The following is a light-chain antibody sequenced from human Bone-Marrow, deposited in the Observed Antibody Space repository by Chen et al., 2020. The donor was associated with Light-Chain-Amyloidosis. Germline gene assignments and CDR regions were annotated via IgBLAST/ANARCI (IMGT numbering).Light chain of an antibody. CDR3: HQYGLSPYS. J-gene: IGKJ2*03. V-gene: IGKV3-20*01. CDR2: AAS. CDR1: LSVTSSN. Sequence: IVLPQSPGTLSLSPGERATLSRRASLSVTSSNLAWYQQKPGQAPRLLIYAASIRATGIPDRFSGSGSGTDFTLIISRLEPEDFALYYCHQYGLSPYSFGQGTKLEIK.